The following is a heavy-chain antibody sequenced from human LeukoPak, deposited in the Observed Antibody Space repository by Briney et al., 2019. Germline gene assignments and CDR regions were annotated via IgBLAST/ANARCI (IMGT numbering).Heavy chain of an antibody. D-gene: IGHD4-23*01. J-gene: IGHJ4*02. Sequence: GGSLRLSCAASGFTFSSYAMSWVRQAPGKGLEWVSAISGSGGSTYYADSVKGRFTISRDNSKNTLYLQMNSLRAEDTAVYYCARDSRYGGYLDYWGQGTLVTVSS. CDR2: ISGSGGST. CDR1: GFTFSSYA. CDR3: ARDSRYGGYLDY. V-gene: IGHV3-23*01.